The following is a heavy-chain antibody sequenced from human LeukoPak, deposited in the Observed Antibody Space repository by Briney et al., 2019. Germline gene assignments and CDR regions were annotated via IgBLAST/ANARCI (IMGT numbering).Heavy chain of an antibody. J-gene: IGHJ4*02. CDR3: ARGFGTNYFDY. V-gene: IGHV4-39*01. CDR2: IYYSGST. Sequence: KASETLSLTCTVSGGSISSSYYYWGWIRQPPGKGLELIGSIYYSGSTYYNPSLKSRVTISVDTSKNQFSLKLSSVTAADTAVYYCARGFGTNYFDYWGQGTLVTVSS. CDR1: GGSISSSYYY. D-gene: IGHD3-16*01.